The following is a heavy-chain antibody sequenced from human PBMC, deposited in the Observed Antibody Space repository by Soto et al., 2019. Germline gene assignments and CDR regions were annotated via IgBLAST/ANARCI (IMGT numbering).Heavy chain of an antibody. V-gene: IGHV5-51*01. CDR3: ARAEPYYYDSSGHFFDY. D-gene: IGHD3-22*01. CDR2: IYPGDSDT. Sequence: PGESLKISCKGSGYSFTSYWIGWVRQMPGKGLEWMGIIYPGDSDTRYSPPFQGQVTISADKSISTAYLQWSSLKASDTAMYYCARAEPYYYDSSGHFFDYWGKGTLVTVSS. J-gene: IGHJ4*02. CDR1: GYSFTSYW.